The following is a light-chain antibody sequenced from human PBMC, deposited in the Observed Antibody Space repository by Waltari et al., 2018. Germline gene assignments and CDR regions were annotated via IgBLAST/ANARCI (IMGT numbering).Light chain of an antibody. V-gene: IGLV1-47*01. CDR2: GNH. CDR3: AVWDDSLSAVV. Sequence: QSVLTQPPSASETPGQRITISCSVINSNIGNNHVSWYQQLPGTTPKRLIYGNHQRPSGVPDRFSGSKSGASASLAISGLRSEDEAVYYCAVWDDSLSAVVFGGGTKLTV. CDR1: NSNIGNNH. J-gene: IGLJ2*01.